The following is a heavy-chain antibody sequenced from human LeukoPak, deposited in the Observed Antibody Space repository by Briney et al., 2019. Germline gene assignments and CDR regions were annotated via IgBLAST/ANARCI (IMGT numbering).Heavy chain of an antibody. J-gene: IGHJ4*02. Sequence: GGFLRLSCAASGFTFSSYSMNWVRQAPGKGLEWVSSISSSSSYIYYADSVKGRFTISRDNAKNSLYLQMNSLRAEDTAVYYCARDRSPEYYYDSSGYYPVGFDYWGQGTLVTVSS. V-gene: IGHV3-21*01. CDR1: GFTFSSYS. D-gene: IGHD3-22*01. CDR3: ARDRSPEYYYDSSGYYPVGFDY. CDR2: ISSSSSYI.